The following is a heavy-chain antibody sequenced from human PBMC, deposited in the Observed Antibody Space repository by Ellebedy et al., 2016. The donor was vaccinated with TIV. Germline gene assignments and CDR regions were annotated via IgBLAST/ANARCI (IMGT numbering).Heavy chain of an antibody. Sequence: MPSETLSLTCTVSGGSISSSTYFWAWIRQPPGKGLEWIGSIYYTANTFYNPSLKSRVTISVDTSKNQFSLKLSSVTAADTALFYCASGFCRGGSCYAPPYYFDYWGQGPLVTVSS. D-gene: IGHD2-15*01. V-gene: IGHV4-39*01. CDR3: ASGFCRGGSCYAPPYYFDY. CDR1: GGSISSSTYF. CDR2: IYYTANT. J-gene: IGHJ4*02.